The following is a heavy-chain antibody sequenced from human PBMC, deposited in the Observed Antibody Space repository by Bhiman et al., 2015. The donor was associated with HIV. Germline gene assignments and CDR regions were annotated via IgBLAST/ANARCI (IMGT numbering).Heavy chain of an antibody. Sequence: EVHLVESGGGLVQAGESLRLSCAASGFTFSRNSMNWVRQAPGKGLEWVSSISTSSIYIHYADTLKGRFTISRDNAKNSLYLQMNSLRAEDTAVYYCAKSKYHYNFWSGYYDYWGQGAQVSVSS. CDR1: GFTFSRNS. V-gene: IGHV3-21*04. J-gene: IGHJ4*02. CDR3: AKSKYHYNFWSGYYDY. CDR2: ISTSSIYI. D-gene: IGHD3-3*01.